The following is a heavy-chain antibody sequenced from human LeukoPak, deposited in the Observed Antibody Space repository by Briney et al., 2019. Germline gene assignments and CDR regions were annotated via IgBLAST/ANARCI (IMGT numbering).Heavy chain of an antibody. CDR1: GDSIGAYY. CDR3: VRDPTTVTTFFDL. CDR2: IYKSMYSGGST. D-gene: IGHD4-17*01. V-gene: IGHV4-4*07. Sequence: PSETLSLTCTVSGDSIGAYYWSWLRQPAGKGLEWIGRIYKSMYSGGSTDYNPSLKSRVTMSVDTSKNQLSLKLSSLTVADTAVYYCVRDPTTVTTFFDLWGQGTLVTVSS. J-gene: IGHJ5*01.